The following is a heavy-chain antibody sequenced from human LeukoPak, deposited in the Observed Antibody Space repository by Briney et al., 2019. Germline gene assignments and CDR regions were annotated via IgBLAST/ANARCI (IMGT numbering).Heavy chain of an antibody. V-gene: IGHV3-30-3*01. J-gene: IGHJ4*02. D-gene: IGHD4-17*01. CDR3: ARDPDDYGDYSYFDY. CDR2: ISYDGSNK. CDR1: GFTFSSYA. Sequence: GGSLRLSCAASGFTFSSYAMRWVRQAPGKGLEWVAVISYDGSNKYYADSVKGRFTISRDNSKNTLYLQMNSLRAEDTAVYYCARDPDDYGDYSYFDYWGQGTLVTVSS.